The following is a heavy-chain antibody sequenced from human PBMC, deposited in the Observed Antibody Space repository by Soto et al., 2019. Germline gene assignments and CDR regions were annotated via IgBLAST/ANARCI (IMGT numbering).Heavy chain of an antibody. CDR1: GYSFTSYW. J-gene: IGHJ6*02. Sequence: GESLKISCKGSGYSFTSYWIGWVRQMPGKGLEWMGIIYPGDSDTRYSPSFQGQVTISADKSISTAYLQWSSLKASDTAMYYCARSHYNLSSGPKAETHYYYNGMDVWGQGTTVTV. CDR2: IYPGDSDT. D-gene: IGHD6-6*01. CDR3: ARSHYNLSSGPKAETHYYYNGMDV. V-gene: IGHV5-51*01.